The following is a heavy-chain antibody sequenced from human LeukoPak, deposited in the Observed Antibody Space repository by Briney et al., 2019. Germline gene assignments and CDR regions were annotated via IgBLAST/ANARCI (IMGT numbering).Heavy chain of an antibody. V-gene: IGHV4-30-4*01. CDR1: GGSISSGDYY. CDR2: IYYSGST. J-gene: IGHJ4*02. Sequence: PSETLSLTCTVSGGSISSGDYYWSWIRQPPGKGLEWIGYIYYSGSTYYNPSLKSRVTISVDTCKNQFSLKLSSVTAADTAVYYCAREGYYGSGSYYMSDGIDYWGQGTLVTVPS. D-gene: IGHD3-10*01. CDR3: AREGYYGSGSYYMSDGIDY.